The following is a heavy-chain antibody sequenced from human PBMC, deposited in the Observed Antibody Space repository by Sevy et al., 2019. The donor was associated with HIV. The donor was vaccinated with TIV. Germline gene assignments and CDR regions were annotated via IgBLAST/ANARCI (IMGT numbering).Heavy chain of an antibody. D-gene: IGHD3-22*01. V-gene: IGHV1-24*01. Sequence: ASVKVSCKVSGYSLSGLAMHWERQAPGTGLEWMGTFDPEDAETFYAQKFQVRFTVTEDTSTDTAYMELKSLRYEDTAVYYCATTKDYYDSSGYPFDYWGQGTLVTVSS. CDR2: FDPEDAET. CDR3: ATTKDYYDSSGYPFDY. CDR1: GYSLSGLA. J-gene: IGHJ4*02.